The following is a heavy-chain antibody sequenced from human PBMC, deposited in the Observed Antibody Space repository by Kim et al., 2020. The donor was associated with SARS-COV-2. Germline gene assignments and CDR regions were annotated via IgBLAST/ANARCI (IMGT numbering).Heavy chain of an antibody. CDR1: SDSFSAYY. J-gene: IGHJ4*02. CDR2: IFYGGDT. V-gene: IGHV4-59*01. Sequence: SETLSLTCTVSSDSFSAYYWSWIRHLPGKGLEWIGYIFYGGDTNYNPSLKSRVTISWDTSRNQFSLDLTSANDADTAVYYCARSEGRASWHQFDYWGQGILVTVSS. CDR3: ARSEGRASWHQFDY.